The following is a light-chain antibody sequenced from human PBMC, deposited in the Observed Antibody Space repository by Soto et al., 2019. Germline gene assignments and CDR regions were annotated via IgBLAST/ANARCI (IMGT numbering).Light chain of an antibody. CDR1: QRVSNSY. V-gene: IGKV3-20*01. J-gene: IGKJ1*01. CDR3: QQYARSAWT. Sequence: EIVLTQSPDTLALSPGERVTLSCRASQRVSNSYLVWYQQTPGQAPRLLIYDSSTRATGIPDRFSGSGSGTDFTLTINRLEPDDSAVYYCQQYARSAWTFCQGTKLEI. CDR2: DSS.